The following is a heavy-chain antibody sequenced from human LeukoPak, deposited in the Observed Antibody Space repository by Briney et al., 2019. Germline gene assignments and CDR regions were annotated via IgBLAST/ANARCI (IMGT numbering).Heavy chain of an antibody. CDR2: IHYSGST. J-gene: IGHJ5*02. D-gene: IGHD4-23*01. CDR1: GGSISSNTYY. Sequence: PSETLSLTCTVSGGSISSNTYYWGWIRRPPGKGLEWIGNIHYSGSTYYNPSLKSRVTISVDTSKNQFSLKLSSVTAADTAVYYCARSTVVTHNWFDPWGQGTLVTVSS. V-gene: IGHV4-39*01. CDR3: ARSTVVTHNWFDP.